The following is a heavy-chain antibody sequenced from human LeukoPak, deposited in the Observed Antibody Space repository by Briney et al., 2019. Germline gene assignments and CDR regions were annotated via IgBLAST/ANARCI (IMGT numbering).Heavy chain of an antibody. CDR3: NIDIPRGVRGAKGY. V-gene: IGHV1-46*01. D-gene: IGHD3-10*01. J-gene: IGHJ4*02. Sequence: GASVKVSCKASGYTFTSYYMHWVRQAPGQGLEWMGIINPSGGRTSYAQKFQGRVTMTRDTSTSTVYMELSSLKTEDTAMYYCNIDIPRGVRGAKGYWGQGTLVIVSS. CDR2: INPSGGRT. CDR1: GYTFTSYY.